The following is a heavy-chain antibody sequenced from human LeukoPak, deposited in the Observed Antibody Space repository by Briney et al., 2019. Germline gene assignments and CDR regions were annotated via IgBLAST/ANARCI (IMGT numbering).Heavy chain of an antibody. D-gene: IGHD5-18*01. Sequence: ASVKVSCKASGYTFTGYYMHWVRQAPGQGLEWMGRINPNSGGTNYAQKFPGRVTMTRDTSISTAYMELSRLRSDDTAVYYCARVVDTAMVTMVDWGQGTLVTVSS. CDR3: ARVVDTAMVTMVD. V-gene: IGHV1-2*06. J-gene: IGHJ4*02. CDR2: INPNSGGT. CDR1: GYTFTGYY.